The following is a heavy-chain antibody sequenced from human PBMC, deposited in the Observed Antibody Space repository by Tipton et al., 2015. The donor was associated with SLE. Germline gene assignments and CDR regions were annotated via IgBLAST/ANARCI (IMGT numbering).Heavy chain of an antibody. CDR3: ARVSVAPDAFDM. D-gene: IGHD2-21*01. CDR1: GFTFSMYW. Sequence: SLRLSCAPSGFTFSMYWMSWFLQGPGKGLEWVAYINRDGSEKYYGDSVKGRFTISRDNAKNSLSLQMISLGAEDTAVYYCARVSVAPDAFDMWGHGTVVTVFS. V-gene: IGHV3-7*01. CDR2: INRDGSEK. J-gene: IGHJ3*02.